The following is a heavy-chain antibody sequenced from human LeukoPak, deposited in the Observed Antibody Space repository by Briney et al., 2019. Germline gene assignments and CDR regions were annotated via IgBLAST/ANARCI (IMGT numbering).Heavy chain of an antibody. Sequence: GGSLRLSCAASGFTFSSYGMHWVRQAPGKGLEWVAFIRYDGSNKYYADSVKGRFTISRDNSKNTLYLQMNSLRAEDTAVYYCATTYYYGSGSYGFPYYYYYYMDVWGKGTTVTISS. CDR3: ATTYYYGSGSYGFPYYYYYYMDV. V-gene: IGHV3-30*02. D-gene: IGHD3-10*01. J-gene: IGHJ6*03. CDR2: IRYDGSNK. CDR1: GFTFSSYG.